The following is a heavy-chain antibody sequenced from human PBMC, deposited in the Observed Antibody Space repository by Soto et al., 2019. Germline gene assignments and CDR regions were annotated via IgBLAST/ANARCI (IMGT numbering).Heavy chain of an antibody. CDR2: ISAYNGNT. J-gene: IGHJ4*02. Sequence: QVQLVQSGAEVKKPGASVKVSCKASGYTFTSYGISWVRQAPGQGLEWMGWISAYNGNTNYAQKLQGRVTMTTGPSTSTAYMELRSLRSDDTAVYYCARDPPYYYGSGSYSLHGYWGQGTLVTVSS. D-gene: IGHD3-10*01. CDR1: GYTFTSYG. V-gene: IGHV1-18*01. CDR3: ARDPPYYYGSGSYSLHGY.